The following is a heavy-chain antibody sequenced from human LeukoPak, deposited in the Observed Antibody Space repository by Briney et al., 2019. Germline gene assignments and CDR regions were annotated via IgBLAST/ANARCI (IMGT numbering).Heavy chain of an antibody. Sequence: GGSLRLSCAASGFTFSSYGMHWVRQAPGKGLEWVAFIRYDGSNKYYADSVKGRFTISRDNSKNTLYLQMNSLRAEDTAVYYCAKVLGHSNYYDSSGYFDYWGQGTLVTVSS. CDR2: IRYDGSNK. CDR3: AKVLGHSNYYDSSGYFDY. J-gene: IGHJ4*02. D-gene: IGHD3-22*01. V-gene: IGHV3-30*02. CDR1: GFTFSSYG.